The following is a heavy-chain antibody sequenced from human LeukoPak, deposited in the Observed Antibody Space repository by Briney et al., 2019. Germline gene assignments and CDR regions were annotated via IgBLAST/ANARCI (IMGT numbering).Heavy chain of an antibody. CDR1: GYTFTGYY. J-gene: IGHJ4*02. V-gene: IGHV1-2*02. D-gene: IGHD1-26*01. Sequence: GASVKVSCKASGYTFTGYYMHWVRQAPGQGLEWMGWIDPNSGGTNYAQKFQGRVTMTRDTSISTAYMELSRLRSDDTAVYYCAREAGIVGATVFDYWGQGTLVTVSS. CDR2: IDPNSGGT. CDR3: AREAGIVGATVFDY.